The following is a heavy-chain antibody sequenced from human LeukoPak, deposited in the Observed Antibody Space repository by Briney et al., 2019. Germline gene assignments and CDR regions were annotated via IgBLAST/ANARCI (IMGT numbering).Heavy chain of an antibody. J-gene: IGHJ4*02. D-gene: IGHD6-19*01. V-gene: IGHV1-2*02. CDR2: INPNSGGT. CDR1: GYTFTSYG. Sequence: ASVKVSCKASGYTFTSYGISWVRQAPGQGLEWMGWINPNSGGTNYAQKFQGRVTMTRDTSISTAYMELSRLRSDDTAVYYCARDRGEVKYSSGWYYFDYWGQGTLVTVSS. CDR3: ARDRGEVKYSSGWYYFDY.